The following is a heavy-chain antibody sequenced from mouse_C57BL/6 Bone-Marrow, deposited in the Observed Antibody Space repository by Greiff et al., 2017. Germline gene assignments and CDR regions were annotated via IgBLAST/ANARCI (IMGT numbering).Heavy chain of an antibody. CDR1: GFSLTSYG. CDR2: IWRGGST. V-gene: IGHV2-5*01. Sequence: QVQLQQSGPGLVQPSQSLSITCTVSGFSLTSYGVHWVRHSPGKGLEWLGVIWRGGSTDYNAAFMSRLSITKDNSKSQVFFKMNRLQADDTAIYYCAKNWGYGSSYGYAMDYWGQGTSVTVSS. CDR3: AKNWGYGSSYGYAMDY. D-gene: IGHD1-1*01. J-gene: IGHJ4*01.